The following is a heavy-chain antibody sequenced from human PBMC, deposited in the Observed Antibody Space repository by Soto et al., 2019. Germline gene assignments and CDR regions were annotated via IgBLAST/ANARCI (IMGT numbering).Heavy chain of an antibody. D-gene: IGHD3-9*01. V-gene: IGHV3-30*18. CDR1: GFTFSSYG. Sequence: QVQLVESGGGVVQPGRSLRLSCAASGFTFSSYGMHWDRYAPGKGLYRVAAISHDVSNKYYADSVKGRFTISRDNSKNTLYLQMNRLRAEDTAVYYCAKDETGYEGDYGEDCDYWGQGTLVTVSS. CDR2: ISHDVSNK. J-gene: IGHJ4*02. CDR3: AKDETGYEGDYGEDCDY.